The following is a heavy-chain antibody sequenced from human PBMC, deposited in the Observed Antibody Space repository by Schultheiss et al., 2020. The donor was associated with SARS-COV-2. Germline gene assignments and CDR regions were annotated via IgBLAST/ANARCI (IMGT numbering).Heavy chain of an antibody. CDR3: ARVGGGYTMFDS. D-gene: IGHD1-1*01. CDR1: GGSISSGDYY. Sequence: SETLSLTCTVSGGSISSGDYYWSWIRQPPGKGLELIGHIYYSGSTYYNPSLKSRVTISVDTSENHFALRLSSVTAADTAVYYCARVGGGYTMFDSWGQGTLVTVSS. J-gene: IGHJ4*02. CDR2: IYYSGST. V-gene: IGHV4-30-4*01.